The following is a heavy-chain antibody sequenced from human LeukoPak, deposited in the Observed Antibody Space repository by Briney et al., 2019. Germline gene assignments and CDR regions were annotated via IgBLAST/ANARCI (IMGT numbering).Heavy chain of an antibody. D-gene: IGHD1-1*01. V-gene: IGHV3-33*01. Sequence: PGGSLRLSCAASGFTFSSYGMHWVRQAPGKGLEWVALIWFDGSNKYYADSVKGRFTISRDNSRDTLYLQMNSLRADDSAVYYCARDRGTNILTAGLRAGYIDYWGQGTLVTVSS. CDR1: GFTFSSYG. CDR2: IWFDGSNK. J-gene: IGHJ4*02. CDR3: ARDRGTNILTAGLRAGYIDY.